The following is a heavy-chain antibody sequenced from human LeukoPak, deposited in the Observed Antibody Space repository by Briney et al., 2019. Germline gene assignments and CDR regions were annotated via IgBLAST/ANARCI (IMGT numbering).Heavy chain of an antibody. CDR3: ARGVYIAAAQYAY. V-gene: IGHV4-59*01. D-gene: IGHD6-13*01. CDR1: GGSISSYY. Sequence: SSETLSLTCTVSGGSISSYYWSWIRQPPGKGLEWIGYIYYSGTTNYNPSLKSRVTISVDTSKNQFSLKLSSVTAADTAVYYCARGVYIAAAQYAYWGQGTLVTVSS. CDR2: IYYSGTT. J-gene: IGHJ4*02.